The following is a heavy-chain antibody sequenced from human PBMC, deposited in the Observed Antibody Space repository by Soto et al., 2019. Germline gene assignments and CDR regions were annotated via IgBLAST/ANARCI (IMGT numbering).Heavy chain of an antibody. CDR3: ARSVEWLASFDY. D-gene: IGHD6-19*01. V-gene: IGHV1-8*01. CDR1: GYTFTSYD. CDR2: MNPNSGNT. Sequence: QVQLVQSGAEVKKPGASVKVSCKASGYTFTSYDINWVRQATGQGLEWMGWMNPNSGNTGYAQKFHGRVTMTRNTSISTAYMELSSLRAEDTAVYYCARSVEWLASFDYWGQGTLVTVSS. J-gene: IGHJ4*02.